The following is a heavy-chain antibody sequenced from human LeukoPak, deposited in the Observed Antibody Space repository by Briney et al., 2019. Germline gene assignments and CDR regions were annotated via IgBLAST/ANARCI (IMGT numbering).Heavy chain of an antibody. CDR1: GFTFSRYS. V-gene: IGHV3-21*01. CDR2: ISSSGTYI. J-gene: IGHJ6*01. CDR3: ARGAKSRAAVAVDYYYYGMDV. Sequence: GGSLTLSCAASGFTFSRYSINWVRQAPGKGLEWVSSISSSGTYIYYAYSVKGRFTISRDNSKNSVSLQMNSLRAEDTAVYYCARGAKSRAAVAVDYYYYGMDVWGQGTTVTVSS. D-gene: IGHD6-19*01.